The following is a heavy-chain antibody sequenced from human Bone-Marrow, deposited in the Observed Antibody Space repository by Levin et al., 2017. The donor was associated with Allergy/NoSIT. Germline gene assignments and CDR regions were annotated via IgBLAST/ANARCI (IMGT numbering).Heavy chain of an antibody. CDR1: GFTFSSYG. CDR2: ILYDGTNQ. D-gene: IGHD1-26*01. CDR3: VKDPLEQWDYYFDS. V-gene: IGHV3-30*02. Sequence: PGGSLRLSCVVSGFTFSSYGMHWVRQAPGKGLEWVAFILYDGTNQYYADSVKGRFTISRDNSKNTLYLEMISLRAEDTALYYCVKDPLEQWDYYFDSWGQGTLVTVSS. J-gene: IGHJ4*02.